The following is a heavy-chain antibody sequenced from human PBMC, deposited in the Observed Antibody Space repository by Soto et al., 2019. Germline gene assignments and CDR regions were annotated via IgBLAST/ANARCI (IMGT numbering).Heavy chain of an antibody. D-gene: IGHD3-9*01. Sequence: RLSCAASGFTFSSYSMNWVRQAPGKGLEWVSSISSSSSYIYYADSVKGRFTISRDNAKNSLYLQMNSLRAEDTAVYYCARAGPLTGYSYYYYYGMDVWGQGTTVTVSS. V-gene: IGHV3-21*01. J-gene: IGHJ6*02. CDR3: ARAGPLTGYSYYYYYGMDV. CDR1: GFTFSSYS. CDR2: ISSSSSYI.